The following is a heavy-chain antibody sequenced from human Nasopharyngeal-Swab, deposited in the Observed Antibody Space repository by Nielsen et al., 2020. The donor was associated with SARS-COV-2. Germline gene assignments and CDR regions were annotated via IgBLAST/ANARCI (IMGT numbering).Heavy chain of an antibody. V-gene: IGHV4-39*07. J-gene: IGHJ2*01. CDR3: ARGTRGYSLYWYFDL. CDR1: GGSISSYY. D-gene: IGHD3-22*01. CDR2: IYYSGST. Sequence: SETLSLTCTVSGGSISSYYWGWIRQPPGKGLEWIGSIYYSGSTYYNPSLKSRVTISVDTSKNQFSLKLSSVTAADTAVYYCARGTRGYSLYWYFDLWGRGTLVTVSS.